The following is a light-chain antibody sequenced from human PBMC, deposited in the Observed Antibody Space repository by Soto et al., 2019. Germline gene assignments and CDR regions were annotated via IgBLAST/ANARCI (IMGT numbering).Light chain of an antibody. CDR1: QDIKND. V-gene: IGKV1-6*01. Sequence: AFQMTQSPFSLSASVADRVTITCLASQDIKNDLGWYQQKPGKAPKLLIYAASSLQSGVPSRFSGSGSGTVFTLTINFVQPDDCATYFCQQYNSLPLTFGGGTKVDIK. J-gene: IGKJ4*01. CDR2: AAS. CDR3: QQYNSLPLT.